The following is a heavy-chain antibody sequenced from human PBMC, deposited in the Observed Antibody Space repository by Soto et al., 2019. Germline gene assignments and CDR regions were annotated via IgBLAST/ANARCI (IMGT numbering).Heavy chain of an antibody. V-gene: IGHV4-59*01. CDR3: ARAYGGYADY. CDR2: VYNGATT. D-gene: IGHD5-12*01. CDR1: GGSISSYY. J-gene: IGHJ4*02. Sequence: WETLSLTCIVSGGSISSYYWTWTRQPPGKGLEWIGCVYNGATTSYNPSLKSRVTISVDTSKNQFSLKLTSVTAADTAMYYCARAYGGYADYWGQGALVTVSS.